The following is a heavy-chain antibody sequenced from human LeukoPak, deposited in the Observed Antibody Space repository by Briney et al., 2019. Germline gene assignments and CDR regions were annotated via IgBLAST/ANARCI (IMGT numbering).Heavy chain of an antibody. CDR1: RFTFSSYE. J-gene: IGHJ4*02. CDR3: ARLRLGELSPVY. Sequence: GGSLRLSCAASRFTFSSYEMNWVRQAPRKGLEWVSYISSSGSTIYYADSVKGRFTISRDNAKNSLYLQMNSLRAEDTAVYYCARLRLGELSPVYWGQGTLVTVSS. D-gene: IGHD3-16*02. CDR2: ISSSGSTI. V-gene: IGHV3-48*03.